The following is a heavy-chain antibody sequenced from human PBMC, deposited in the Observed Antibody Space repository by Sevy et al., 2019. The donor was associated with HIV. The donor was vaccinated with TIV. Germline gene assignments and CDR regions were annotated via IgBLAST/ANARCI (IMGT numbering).Heavy chain of an antibody. Sequence: GGSLRLSCAASGFTFSSYAMHWVRQAPGKGLEWVAVISYDGSNKYYADSVKGRFTISRDNSKNTLYLQMNSLRADDTAVYYCARDGEEDTAMGNGYFDYWGQGTLVTVSS. J-gene: IGHJ4*02. CDR2: ISYDGSNK. V-gene: IGHV3-30*04. D-gene: IGHD5-18*01. CDR3: ARDGEEDTAMGNGYFDY. CDR1: GFTFSSYA.